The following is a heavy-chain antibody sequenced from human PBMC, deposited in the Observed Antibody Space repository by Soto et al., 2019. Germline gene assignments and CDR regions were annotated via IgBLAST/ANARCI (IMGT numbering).Heavy chain of an antibody. Sequence: EVQLVESRGGLVQPGGSLRLSCVDSGFTFSSYWMSWVRQAPVKGLEWVGNIKQDGSEENYVDSVKGRFTISRDNAKNSMYQQMNSLRVEDTAVYYCARIAASGRGWDVWGQGTTVVVSS. CDR1: GFTFSSYW. CDR3: ARIAASGRGWDV. D-gene: IGHD6-13*01. CDR2: IKQDGSEE. V-gene: IGHV3-7*01. J-gene: IGHJ6*02.